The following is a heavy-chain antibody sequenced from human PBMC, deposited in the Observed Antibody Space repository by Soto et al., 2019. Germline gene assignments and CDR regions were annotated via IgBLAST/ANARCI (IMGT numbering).Heavy chain of an antibody. J-gene: IGHJ3*02. CDR2: IIPIFGTA. V-gene: IGHV1-69*01. CDR3: ARRGRSGRHYDAFDI. Sequence: QVQLVQSGAEVKKPGSSVKVSCKASGGTFSSYAISWVRQAPGQGLELMGGIIPIFGTANYAQKFQGRVTITADESTSTAYMELSSLRSEDTAVYYFARRGRSGRHYDAFDIWGHGTMVTVSS. CDR1: GGTFSSYA. D-gene: IGHD3-22*01.